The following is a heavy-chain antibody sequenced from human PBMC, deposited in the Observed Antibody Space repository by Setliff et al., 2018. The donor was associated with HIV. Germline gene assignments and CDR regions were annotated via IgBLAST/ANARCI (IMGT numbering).Heavy chain of an antibody. Sequence: SETLSLTCTVSGGSINSGSYFWSWIRQPAGKGLEWIGRIFTGGSTNYNPSLKSRVTISRDTSRNQFSLKLISVTAADTAVYYCARGSYLEWLMYDMAVWGQGTTVTVSS. CDR1: GGSINSGSYF. CDR2: IFTGGST. J-gene: IGHJ6*02. CDR3: ARGSYLEWLMYDMAV. D-gene: IGHD3-3*01. V-gene: IGHV4-61*02.